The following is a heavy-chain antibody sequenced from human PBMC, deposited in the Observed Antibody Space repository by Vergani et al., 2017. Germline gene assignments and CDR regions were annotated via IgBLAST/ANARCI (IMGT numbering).Heavy chain of an antibody. CDR2: IYSTGST. D-gene: IGHD3-9*01. V-gene: IGHV4-59*13. CDR1: GGSFNTYY. J-gene: IGHJ6*02. Sequence: QVQLEESGPGLVKPSETLSLTCTVSGGSFNTYYWSWIRQSPGKGLEWIGYIYSTGSTNYNPSLNSRVTMSVDTSKNQFSLNLRSVTAADTAVYFCARVMYRDEASTGYRLEGMDIWGQGTTVTISS. CDR3: ARVMYRDEASTGYRLEGMDI.